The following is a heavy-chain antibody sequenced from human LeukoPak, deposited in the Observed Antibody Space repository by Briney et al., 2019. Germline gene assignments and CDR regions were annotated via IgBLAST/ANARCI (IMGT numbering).Heavy chain of an antibody. J-gene: IGHJ4*02. Sequence: SETLSLTCAVYGGSFSGYYWSWIRQPPGKGLEWIGEINHSGSTNYNPSLKSRVTISVDTSKNQFSLKLSSVTAADTAVYYCEAAAGIGNYWGQGTLVTVSS. CDR3: EAAAGIGNY. D-gene: IGHD6-13*01. V-gene: IGHV4-34*01. CDR1: GGSFSGYY. CDR2: INHSGST.